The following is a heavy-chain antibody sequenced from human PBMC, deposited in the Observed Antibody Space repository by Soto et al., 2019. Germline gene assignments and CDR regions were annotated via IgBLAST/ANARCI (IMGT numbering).Heavy chain of an antibody. D-gene: IGHD3-3*01. CDR3: VREVKNVRWMISFGY. V-gene: IGHV1-18*04. CDR1: GYTFTTYG. CDR2: MSAYSGDT. Sequence: ASVKVSGKASGYTFTTYGISWVRQAPGQGLEWRGWMSAYSGDTRYAQKFQGRVAMTRDTSTSTAYMELGSLRSDETAVYYCVREVKNVRWMISFGYWGQGTLDTVSS. J-gene: IGHJ4*02.